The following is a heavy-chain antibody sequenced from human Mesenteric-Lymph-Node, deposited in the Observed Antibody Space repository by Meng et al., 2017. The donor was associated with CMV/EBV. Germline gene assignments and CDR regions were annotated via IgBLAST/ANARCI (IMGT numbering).Heavy chain of an antibody. CDR2: MNTNSANT. J-gene: IGHJ4*02. V-gene: IGHV1-8*02. D-gene: IGHD3-10*01. CDR1: GYTFTTYE. CDR3: ARGREGSGTYFDF. Sequence: ASVKVSCKASGYTFTTYEINWVRQAAGQGLEWMGWMNTNSANTGYAQKFQGRVTMTRKTSISTAYLELSDLTSEDTAVYYCARGREGSGTYFDFWGQGTVVTVS.